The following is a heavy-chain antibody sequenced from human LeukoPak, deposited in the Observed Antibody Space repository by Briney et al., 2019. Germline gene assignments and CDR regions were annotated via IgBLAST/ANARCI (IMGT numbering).Heavy chain of an antibody. V-gene: IGHV4-4*02. Sequence: SETLSLTCGVSGGSISSSNWWSWVRQPPGRGLEWIGEIHHSGEINYNPSLKSRVTISVDTSKNQFSLKLSSVTAADTAVYYCARSVSPSDYWGQGTLVTVSS. CDR2: IHHSGEI. CDR1: GGSISSSNW. J-gene: IGHJ4*02. D-gene: IGHD5/OR15-5a*01. CDR3: ARSVSPSDY.